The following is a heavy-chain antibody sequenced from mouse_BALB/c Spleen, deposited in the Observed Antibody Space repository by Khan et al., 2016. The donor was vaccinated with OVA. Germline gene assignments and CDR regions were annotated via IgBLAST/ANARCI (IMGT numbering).Heavy chain of an antibody. CDR3: VNHVSSSAWFTY. CDR2: INPSTAYT. CDR1: GYSFTNYW. Sequence: QIQLVQSGAELAKPGASVKMSCKASGYSFTNYWMHWVKQRPGQGLEWLGYINPSTAYTEYNRKFTDKATLTADKSYSTAYMQLTSLTSEDSALYYGVNHVSSSAWFTYWGQGTLVTVSA. J-gene: IGHJ3*01. D-gene: IGHD1-1*01. V-gene: IGHV1-7*01.